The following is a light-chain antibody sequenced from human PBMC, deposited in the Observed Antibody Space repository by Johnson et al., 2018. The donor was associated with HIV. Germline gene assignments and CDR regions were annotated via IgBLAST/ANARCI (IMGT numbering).Light chain of an antibody. V-gene: IGLV1-51*01. CDR2: DNN. Sequence: QSVLSQPPSVSAAPGQKVTISCSGSSSNIGNNYVSWYQQLPGRAPKLLIYDNNKRPSGIPDRISGSKSGTSATLGITGLPTGDEADYYCGTWDTRLSAGHVFGTGTNVTVL. CDR1: SSNIGNNY. J-gene: IGLJ1*01. CDR3: GTWDTRLSAGHV.